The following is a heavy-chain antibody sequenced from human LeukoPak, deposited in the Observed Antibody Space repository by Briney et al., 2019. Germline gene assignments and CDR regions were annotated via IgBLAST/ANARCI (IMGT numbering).Heavy chain of an antibody. CDR1: LFTFDDYA. J-gene: IGHJ3*02. D-gene: IGHD3-3*01. V-gene: IGHV3-9*01. Sequence: GGSLRLSCAASLFTFDDYAMHSVRHAPGKGLEWVSRISWNSGSICYADSVKGRFTISRDNAKNSLYLQMNSLRAEDTALYYCAKDLSGFWSGSDAFDIWGQGTMVTVSS. CDR2: ISWNSGSI. CDR3: AKDLSGFWSGSDAFDI.